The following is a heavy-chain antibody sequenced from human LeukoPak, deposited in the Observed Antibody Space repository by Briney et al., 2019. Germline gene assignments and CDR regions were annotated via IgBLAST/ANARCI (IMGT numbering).Heavy chain of an antibody. J-gene: IGHJ4*02. Sequence: SQTLSLTCAISGDSVSGNSVIWNWIRQSPPRGLEWLGRAYYRSKWYIEYAASVQSRISINPDTSKNQFSLQLSSVTAADTAVYYCARFDSSSWYGDYWGQGTLVTVSS. CDR2: AYYRSKWYI. D-gene: IGHD6-13*01. V-gene: IGHV6-1*01. CDR3: ARFDSSSWYGDY. CDR1: GDSVSGNSVI.